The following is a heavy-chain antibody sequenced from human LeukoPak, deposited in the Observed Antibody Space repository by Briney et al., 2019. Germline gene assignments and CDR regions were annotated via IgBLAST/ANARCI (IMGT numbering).Heavy chain of an antibody. CDR3: AREGSGYTYGRGSYFDY. CDR1: GYTLTVYY. D-gene: IGHD5-18*01. J-gene: IGHJ4*01. V-gene: IGHV1-2*06. Sequence: GASVKVSCKASGYTLTVYYIHWVRQAPGQGLEWMGRINPNSGDTNFAQKFQGRVTMPRDTSISTAYMDLSGLRPDDTAVYYCAREGSGYTYGRGSYFDYWGHGILVTVSS. CDR2: INPNSGDT.